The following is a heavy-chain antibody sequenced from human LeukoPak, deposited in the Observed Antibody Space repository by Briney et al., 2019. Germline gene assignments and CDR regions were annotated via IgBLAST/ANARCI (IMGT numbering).Heavy chain of an antibody. D-gene: IGHD4/OR15-4a*01. CDR1: GFTFSNYW. Sequence: SGGSLRLSCAASGFTFSNYWMSWVRQAPGKGLEWVASIKQDGSEKYYVDSVKGRFTISRDNTKHSLYLQMNSLRAEDTAVYYCARVDSGHTLDYWGQGTLVTVSS. CDR3: ARVDSGHTLDY. V-gene: IGHV3-7*03. CDR2: IKQDGSEK. J-gene: IGHJ4*02.